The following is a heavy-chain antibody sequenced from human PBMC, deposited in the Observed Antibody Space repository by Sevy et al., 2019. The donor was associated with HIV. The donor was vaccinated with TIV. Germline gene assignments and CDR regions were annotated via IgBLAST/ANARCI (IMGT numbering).Heavy chain of an antibody. CDR3: ARHISMITFGGVIVRGDYYMDV. V-gene: IGHV4-39*01. Sequence: ETLSLTCTVSGGCISSSSYYWGWIREPPGKGLEWIGSIYYSGSTYYNPSLKSRVTISVDTSKNQFSLKLSSVTAADTAVYYCARHISMITFGGVIVRGDYYMDVWGKGTTVTVSS. D-gene: IGHD3-16*02. CDR1: GGCISSSSYY. J-gene: IGHJ6*03. CDR2: IYYSGST.